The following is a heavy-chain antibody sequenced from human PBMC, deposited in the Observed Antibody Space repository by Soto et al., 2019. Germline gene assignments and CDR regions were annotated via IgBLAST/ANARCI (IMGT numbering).Heavy chain of an antibody. CDR3: ARDLLHCGGDYYPDY. Sequence: EVQLVESGGGLVQPGGSLRLSCAASGFTFSSYSMNWVRQAPGKGLEWVSYISSSSSTIYYADSVKGRFTISRDNAKNSMYLQMNSLRDEDTAVYYCARDLLHCGGDYYPDYWGQGTLVTVSS. J-gene: IGHJ4*02. CDR1: GFTFSSYS. D-gene: IGHD2-21*02. V-gene: IGHV3-48*02. CDR2: ISSSSSTI.